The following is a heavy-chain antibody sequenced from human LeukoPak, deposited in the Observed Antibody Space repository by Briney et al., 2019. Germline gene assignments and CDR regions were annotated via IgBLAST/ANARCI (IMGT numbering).Heavy chain of an antibody. CDR2: IKQDGSET. J-gene: IGHJ4*02. CDR1: GFTFSSYW. CDR3: ARAPRRSGYFDY. Sequence: GGSLRLSCAASGFTFSSYWINWVRQAPGKGLEWVANIKQDGSETYCVDSVKGRFTISRDNAKNSLYLQMNSLRAEDTALYYCARAPRRSGYFDYWGQGTLVTVSS. V-gene: IGHV3-7*03. D-gene: IGHD2-8*02.